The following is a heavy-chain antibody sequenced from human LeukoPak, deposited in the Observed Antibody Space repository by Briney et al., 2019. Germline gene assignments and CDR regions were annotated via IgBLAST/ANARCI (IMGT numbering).Heavy chain of an antibody. J-gene: IGHJ3*02. CDR3: AKGNERRAFDI. CDR2: ISGDGDST. Sequence: GGSLRLSCAAPGFTFDDYAIHWVRQAPGRGLDWVSLISGDGDSTYYADSVKGRFTISRDNSKNSLYLQMNSLRTEDTALYYCAKGNERRAFDIWGQGTMVTVSS. V-gene: IGHV3-43*02. CDR1: GFTFDDYA.